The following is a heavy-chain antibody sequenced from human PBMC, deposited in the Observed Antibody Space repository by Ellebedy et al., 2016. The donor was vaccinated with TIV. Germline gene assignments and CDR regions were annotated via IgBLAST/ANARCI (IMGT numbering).Heavy chain of an antibody. J-gene: IGHJ4*02. V-gene: IGHV4-34*01. D-gene: IGHD3-22*01. CDR3: ATSYYYDSSGYYLDY. CDR1: GGSFSGYY. CDR2: INHSGST. Sequence: SETLSLXCAVYGGSFSGYYWSWIRQPPGKGLEWIGEINHSGSTNYNPSLKSRVTISVDTSKNQFSLKLSSVTAADTAVYYCATSYYYDSSGYYLDYWGQGTLVTVSS.